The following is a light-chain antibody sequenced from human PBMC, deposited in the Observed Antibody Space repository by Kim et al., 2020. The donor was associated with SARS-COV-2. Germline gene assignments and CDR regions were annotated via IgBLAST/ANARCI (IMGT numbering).Light chain of an antibody. J-gene: IGKJ1*01. CDR1: QDIANS. CDR3: QKHNSAPWT. V-gene: IGKV1-27*01. CDR2: AES. Sequence: ASVGDRVTITCRASQDIANSLAWYQQKPRKVPQVLIYAESTLQSGVPSRFSGSGSGTEFTLPIGSLQTEDVATYYCQKHNSAPWTFGPGTKVDIK.